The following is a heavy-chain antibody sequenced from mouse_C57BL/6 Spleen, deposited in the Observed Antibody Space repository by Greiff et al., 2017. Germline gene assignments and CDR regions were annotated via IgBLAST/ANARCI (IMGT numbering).Heavy chain of an antibody. CDR1: GFTFSDYG. CDR3: ARRDSSGLDD. D-gene: IGHD3-2*02. Sequence: EVKLMESGGGLVKPGGSLKLSCAASGFTFSDYGMHWVRQAPEKGLEWVAYISRGSSTIYYADTVKGRFTLSRDNAKNTLFLQMTSLRSEDTAMYYCARRDSSGLDDWGQGTTLTVAS. CDR2: ISRGSSTI. V-gene: IGHV5-17*01. J-gene: IGHJ2*01.